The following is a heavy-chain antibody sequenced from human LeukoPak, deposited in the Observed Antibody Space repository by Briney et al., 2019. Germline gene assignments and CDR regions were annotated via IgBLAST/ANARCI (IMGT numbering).Heavy chain of an antibody. CDR3: ARVGYCSGGSCYYLIY. D-gene: IGHD2-15*01. CDR2: INPSGAST. V-gene: IGHV1-46*01. Sequence: ASVKVSCKASGYTFTSYYIHWVRQAPGQGLEWIGIINPSGASTSYAQKFQGRVTMTRDTSTSTVYMELSSLSSEDTAVYYCARVGYCSGGSCYYLIYWGQGTLVTVSS. CDR1: GYTFTSYY. J-gene: IGHJ4*02.